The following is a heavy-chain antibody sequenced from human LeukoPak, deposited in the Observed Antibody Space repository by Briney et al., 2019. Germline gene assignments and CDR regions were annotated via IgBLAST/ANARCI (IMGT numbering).Heavy chain of an antibody. CDR3: LGGAVAGN. V-gene: IGHV3-30-3*01. J-gene: IGHJ4*02. Sequence: GGSLRLSCAASGFTFSSYAMHWVRQAPGKGLEWVAVISYDGSNKYYADSVKGRFTISKDNSKNTLYLQMNSLRAEDTAVYYCLGGAVAGNWGQGTLVTVSS. CDR2: ISYDGSNK. D-gene: IGHD6-19*01. CDR1: GFTFSSYA.